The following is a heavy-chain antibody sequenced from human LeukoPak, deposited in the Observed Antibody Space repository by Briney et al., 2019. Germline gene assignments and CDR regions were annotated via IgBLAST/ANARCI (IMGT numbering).Heavy chain of an antibody. J-gene: IGHJ4*02. CDR3: AREFYDSSGYFDY. Sequence: SETLSLTCTVSGDSISSGDYYWSWIRQPAGKGLEWIGRISSSGSTNYNPSLKSRVTISVDTSKNQFSLKLSSVTAADTAVYYCAREFYDSSGYFDYWGQGTLVTVSS. D-gene: IGHD3-22*01. CDR2: ISSSGST. V-gene: IGHV4-61*02. CDR1: GDSISSGDYY.